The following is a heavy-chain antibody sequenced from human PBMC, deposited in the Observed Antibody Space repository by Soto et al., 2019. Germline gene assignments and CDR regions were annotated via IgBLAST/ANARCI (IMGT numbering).Heavy chain of an antibody. CDR1: GYTFTSYD. CDR2: MNPNSGST. D-gene: IGHD2-2*01. Sequence: QVQLVQSGAEVKKPGASVRVSCKASGYTFTSYDINWVRQAPGQGLEWMGWMNPNSGSTGYAQKFQGRITLTRDTYASTAYMEFGSLRSDDTAVYYCARKPADSGNWFDPWGQGTLVTVSS. V-gene: IGHV1-8*01. CDR3: ARKPADSGNWFDP. J-gene: IGHJ5*02.